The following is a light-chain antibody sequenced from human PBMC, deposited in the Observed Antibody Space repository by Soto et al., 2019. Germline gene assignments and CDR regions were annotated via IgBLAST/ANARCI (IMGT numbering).Light chain of an antibody. CDR2: DVS. V-gene: IGLV2-14*01. J-gene: IGLJ2*01. CDR3: SSYTGSTVV. Sequence: QSVLTQPASVSGSPGQPITISCTGSSSDVGAYNYVSWYQQHPGKAPKLMIYDVSNRPSGVSNRFSGSKSGNTASLTISGLQAEDEADYYCSSYTGSTVVFGGGTKLTVL. CDR1: SSDVGAYNY.